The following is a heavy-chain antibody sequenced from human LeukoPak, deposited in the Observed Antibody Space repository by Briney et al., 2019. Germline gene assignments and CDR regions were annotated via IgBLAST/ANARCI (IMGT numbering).Heavy chain of an antibody. D-gene: IGHD6-13*01. V-gene: IGHV3-21*01. CDR1: GFTFSNYS. CDR2: ITRSSSYI. CDR3: ARARNIAAAGSFDY. J-gene: IGHJ4*02. Sequence: GGSLRLSCAASGFTFSNYSMNWVRQAPGKGLEWVSSITRSSSYIYYADSVKGRFTISRDNARNSLFLQMSSLRAEDTAVYYCARARNIAAAGSFDYWGQGTLVTVSS.